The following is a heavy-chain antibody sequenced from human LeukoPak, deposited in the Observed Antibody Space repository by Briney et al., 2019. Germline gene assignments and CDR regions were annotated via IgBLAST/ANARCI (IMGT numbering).Heavy chain of an antibody. D-gene: IGHD5-12*01. V-gene: IGHV4-28*01. Sequence: TSETLSLTCAVSGYSISSSNWWGWIRQPPGKGLEWIGYLYYSGSPYYSPSLKSRVTMSVDTSKNQFSLKLSSVTAVDTAVYYCARLIRGYSGYDFGNWFDSWGQGTLVTVSS. CDR3: ARLIRGYSGYDFGNWFDS. J-gene: IGHJ5*01. CDR2: LYYSGSP. CDR1: GYSISSSNW.